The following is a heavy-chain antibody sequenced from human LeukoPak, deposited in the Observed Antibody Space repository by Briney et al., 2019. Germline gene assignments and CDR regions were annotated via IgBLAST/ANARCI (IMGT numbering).Heavy chain of an antibody. CDR1: GFPFSTYG. D-gene: IGHD4-17*01. CDR2: ITGSGDFA. Sequence: PGGSLRLSCAASGFPFSTYGISWVRQAPGKGLEWVSAITGSGDFAKYADSVRGRFTISRDNSKNTVYLQMNSLTVEDTALYYCTKRITATAPFDSWGQGPWSSSPQ. J-gene: IGHJ4*02. CDR3: TKRITATAPFDS. V-gene: IGHV3-23*01.